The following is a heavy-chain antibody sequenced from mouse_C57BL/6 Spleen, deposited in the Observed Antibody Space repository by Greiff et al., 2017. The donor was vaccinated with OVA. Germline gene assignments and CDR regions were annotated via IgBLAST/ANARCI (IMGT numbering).Heavy chain of an antibody. CDR3: ARQGDGYGDY. CDR1: GYSFTGYY. V-gene: IGHV1-42*01. D-gene: IGHD2-2*01. CDR2: INPSTGGT. Sequence: VQLQQSGPELVKPGASVKISCKASGYSFTGYYMNWVKQSPEKSLEWIGEINPSTGGTTYNQKFKAKATLTVDKSSSTAYMQLKSLTSEDSAVYYCARQGDGYGDYWGQGTTLTVSS. J-gene: IGHJ2*01.